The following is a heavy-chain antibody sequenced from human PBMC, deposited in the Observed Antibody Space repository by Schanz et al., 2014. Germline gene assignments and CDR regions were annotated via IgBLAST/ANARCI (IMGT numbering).Heavy chain of an antibody. CDR2: IKSRIHGGTT. CDR1: GFTMRNEW. Sequence: EVQLVESGGGLVKPGGSLRLSCAASGFTMRNEWMCWVRQAPGKGLEWVARIKSRIHGGTTDYAAPVKGRFTISRDDSKHTVYLQMDSLKTEDTALYYCTTAHYSSNYETLDYWGQGTLVTVSS. V-gene: IGHV3-15*01. CDR3: TTAHYSSNYETLDY. D-gene: IGHD6-13*01. J-gene: IGHJ4*02.